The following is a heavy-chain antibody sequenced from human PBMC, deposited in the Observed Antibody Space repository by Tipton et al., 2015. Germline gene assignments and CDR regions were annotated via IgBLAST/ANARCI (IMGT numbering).Heavy chain of an antibody. CDR3: AAFCYGGNCPGY. CDR1: GVSISRYY. V-gene: IGHV4-59*01. D-gene: IGHD2-15*01. J-gene: IGHJ4*02. Sequence: TLSLTCTVSGVSISRYYWTWIRQPPGKGLQWVGNVFHTGATSYNSSLKSRLTFSIDTSKNQVSLRLSSVTAADTAVYYCAAFCYGGNCPGYWGQGTLVIVSA. CDR2: VFHTGAT.